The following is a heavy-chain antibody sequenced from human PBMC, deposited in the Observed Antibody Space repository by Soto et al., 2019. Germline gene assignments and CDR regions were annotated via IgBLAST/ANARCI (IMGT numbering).Heavy chain of an antibody. D-gene: IGHD1-26*01. CDR1: GYSISCGYY. V-gene: IGHV4-38-2*01. CDR2: INHSGST. J-gene: IGHJ4*02. CDR3: ARLVGGTTIDY. Sequence: SETLSLTCAVSGYSISCGYYWGWIRQPPGKGLEWIGSINHSGSTYYNPSLKSRVTISVDTSKNQFSLKLSSVTAADTAVYYCARLVGGTTIDYWGQGTLVTVSS.